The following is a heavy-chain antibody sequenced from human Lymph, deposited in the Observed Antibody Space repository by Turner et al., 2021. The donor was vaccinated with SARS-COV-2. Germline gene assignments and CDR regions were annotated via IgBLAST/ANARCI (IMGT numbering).Heavy chain of an antibody. V-gene: IGHV1-69*10. Sequence: QVQLVQSGAEVKKPGSSVKVSCKASGGTFSSYAISWVRQAPGQGLGGMGGIIPILRIATSAQKFQGRVTITADKSTSTAYMELGSLRSEDTAVFYWARVVGGFGELGYYYYYGMDVWGQGTTVTVSS. J-gene: IGHJ6*02. CDR1: GGTFSSYA. CDR2: IIPILRIA. CDR3: ARVVGGFGELGYYYYYGMDV. D-gene: IGHD3-10*01.